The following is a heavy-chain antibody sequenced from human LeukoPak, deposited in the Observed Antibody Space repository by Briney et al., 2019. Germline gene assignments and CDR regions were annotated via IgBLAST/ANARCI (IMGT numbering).Heavy chain of an antibody. V-gene: IGHV3-30*19. CDR2: IWYDGSNK. CDR1: GFTFSSYG. D-gene: IGHD4-17*01. J-gene: IGHJ4*02. Sequence: GGSLRLSCAASGFTFSSYGMHWVRQAPGKGLEWVAVIWYDGSNKYYADSVKGRFTISRDNSKNTLYLQMNSLRAEDTAVYYCARDPYGDYPPDYWGQGTLVTVSS. CDR3: ARDPYGDYPPDY.